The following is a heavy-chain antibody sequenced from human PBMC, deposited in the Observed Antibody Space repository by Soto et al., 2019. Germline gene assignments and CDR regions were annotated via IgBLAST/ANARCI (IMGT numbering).Heavy chain of an antibody. J-gene: IGHJ4*02. CDR1: GGSFSGYY. Sequence: LSLTCAVYGGSFSGYYWSWIRQPPGKGLEWIGEINHSGSTNYNPSLKSRVTISVDTSKNQFSLKLSSVTAADTAVYYCARGSGGYYNPYYFDYWGQGTLVTVSS. CDR2: INHSGST. D-gene: IGHD3-22*01. CDR3: ARGSGGYYNPYYFDY. V-gene: IGHV4-34*01.